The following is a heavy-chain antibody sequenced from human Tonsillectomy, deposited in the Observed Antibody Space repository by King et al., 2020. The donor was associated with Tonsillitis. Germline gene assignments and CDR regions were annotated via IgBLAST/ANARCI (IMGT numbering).Heavy chain of an antibody. D-gene: IGHD3-3*01. Sequence: DVQLVESGGGLVQPGRSLRLSCAASGFIFDDYAMHWVRQAPGKGLEWVSGISWNSGNIGYADSVKGRFTISRDNAKNSLSLLMNSLRPEDTALYYCAKGSLVLRFLEWLHFDYWGQGTLVTVSS. V-gene: IGHV3-9*01. CDR1: GFIFDDYA. CDR3: AKGSLVLRFLEWLHFDY. CDR2: ISWNSGNI. J-gene: IGHJ4*02.